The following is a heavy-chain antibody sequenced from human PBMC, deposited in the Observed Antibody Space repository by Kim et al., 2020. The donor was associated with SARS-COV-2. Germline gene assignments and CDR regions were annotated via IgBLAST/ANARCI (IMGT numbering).Heavy chain of an antibody. Sequence: ASVKVSCKASGYTFSSYGISWVRQAPGQGLEWLGWISGYNGVTSYAQKFQGRINMTTDTSTTTAYMEVRSLRSDDTALYYCARDQDWLDPWGQGTLVTVSS. J-gene: IGHJ5*02. V-gene: IGHV1-18*01. CDR1: GYTFSSYG. CDR3: ARDQDWLDP. CDR2: ISGYNGVT.